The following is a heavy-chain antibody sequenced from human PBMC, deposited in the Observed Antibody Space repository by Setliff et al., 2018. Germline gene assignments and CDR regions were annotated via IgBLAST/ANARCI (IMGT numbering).Heavy chain of an antibody. CDR3: ARDPGTTSSLFGGLDV. V-gene: IGHV3-21*01. Sequence: GGSLRLSCAASGFTFSSYSMNWVRQAPGKGLEWVSSISTSSIYIYYADSVKGRFTISRANAKKSLFLQMDSLRAEDTAVYFCARDPGTTSSLFGGLDVWGQGTTVTVSS. J-gene: IGHJ6*02. CDR1: GFTFSSYS. D-gene: IGHD1-7*01. CDR2: ISTSSIYI.